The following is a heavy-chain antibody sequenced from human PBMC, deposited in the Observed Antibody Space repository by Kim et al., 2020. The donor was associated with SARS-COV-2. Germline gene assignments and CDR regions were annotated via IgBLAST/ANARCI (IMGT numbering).Heavy chain of an antibody. J-gene: IGHJ3*02. D-gene: IGHD2-8*01. V-gene: IGHV3-7*01. CDR3: ARGALIVDEDAFDI. Sequence: VDSMKGRVIISRDHAKHSLYLQMNNLSAEDTAVYYCARGALIVDEDAFDIWGQGTMVTVSS.